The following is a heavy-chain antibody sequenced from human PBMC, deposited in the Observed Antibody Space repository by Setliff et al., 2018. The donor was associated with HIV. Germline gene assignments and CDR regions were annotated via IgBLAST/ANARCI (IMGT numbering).Heavy chain of an antibody. V-gene: IGHV4-34*01. CDR3: AKGVAGLQYYYYYMNV. CDR2: ITHSGST. D-gene: IGHD6-19*01. CDR1: GGSFSGYY. Sequence: SETLSLTCAVYGGSFSGYYWTWIRQPPGKGLEWIGEITHSGSTNYNPSLETRVTISVDTSKNQFSLKLSSVTAADTAVYYCAKGVAGLQYYYYYMNVWGKGTTVT. J-gene: IGHJ6*03.